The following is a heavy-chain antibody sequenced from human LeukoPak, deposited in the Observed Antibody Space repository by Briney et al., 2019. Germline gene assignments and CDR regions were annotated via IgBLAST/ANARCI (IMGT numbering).Heavy chain of an antibody. D-gene: IGHD6-6*01. V-gene: IGHV4-34*01. CDR1: GGSFSGYY. Sequence: PSETLSLTCAVYGGSFSGYYWSWIRQPPGKGLEWIGEINHSGSTNYNPFLKSRVTISVDTSKNQFSLKLSSVTAADTAVYYCARRPQPRYFQHWGQGTLVTVSS. CDR2: INHSGST. J-gene: IGHJ1*01. CDR3: ARRPQPRYFQH.